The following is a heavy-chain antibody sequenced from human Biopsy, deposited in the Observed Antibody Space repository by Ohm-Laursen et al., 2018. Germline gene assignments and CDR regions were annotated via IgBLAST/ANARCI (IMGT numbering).Heavy chain of an antibody. Sequence: SDTLSLTCTVSGGPIDSYYWSWIRQPPGKALEWIGYIYFTGRTSYNPSLKSRVTMSVNTSKKQFSLRLSSVTAADTAVYYCASAGYNPDWNFDLWGRGTRVIVSS. J-gene: IGHJ2*01. CDR2: IYFTGRT. CDR1: GGPIDSYY. CDR3: ASAGYNPDWNFDL. V-gene: IGHV4-59*07. D-gene: IGHD5-24*01.